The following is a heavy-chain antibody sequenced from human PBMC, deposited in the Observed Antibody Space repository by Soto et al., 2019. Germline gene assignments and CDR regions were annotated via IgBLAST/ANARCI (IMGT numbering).Heavy chain of an antibody. CDR3: AREVPTGVTP. D-gene: IGHD5-12*01. Sequence: SETLSLTCTVSGGSISSGGYYWSWIRQHPGKGLEWIGYIYYSGSTYYNPSLKSRVTISVDTSKNQFSLKLSPVTAADTAVYYCAREVPTGVTPWGQGTLVTVSS. V-gene: IGHV4-31*03. CDR2: IYYSGST. J-gene: IGHJ4*02. CDR1: GGSISSGGYY.